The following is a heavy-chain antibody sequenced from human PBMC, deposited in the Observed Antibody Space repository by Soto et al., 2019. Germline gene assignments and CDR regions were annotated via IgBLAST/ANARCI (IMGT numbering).Heavy chain of an antibody. CDR2: INPNSGGT. D-gene: IGHD1-20*01. CDR1: GYTFTCYY. V-gene: IGHV1-2*04. J-gene: IGHJ3*02. CDR3: ARDYGRGTDNWNDEHNAFDI. Sequence: GASVKVSCKASGYTFTCYYMHWVRQAPGQGLEWMGWINPNSGGTNYAQKFQGWVTMTRDTSISTAYMELSRLRSDDTAVYYCARDYGRGTDNWNDEHNAFDIWGQGKMVTVS.